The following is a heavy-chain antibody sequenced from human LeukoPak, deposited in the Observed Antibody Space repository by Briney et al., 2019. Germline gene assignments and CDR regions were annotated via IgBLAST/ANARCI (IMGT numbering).Heavy chain of an antibody. CDR2: ISGSGGNT. D-gene: IGHD5-24*01. Sequence: PGGSLRLSCAASGFIFSNYAMSWVRQAPGKGLEWASSISGSGGNTYYAGSVKGRFTISRDNSKNTLFLQMNSLRAEDTAVYHCAKGGDGYNWRHAFDIWGQGTMVTVSS. CDR3: AKGGDGYNWRHAFDI. J-gene: IGHJ3*02. V-gene: IGHV3-23*01. CDR1: GFIFSNYA.